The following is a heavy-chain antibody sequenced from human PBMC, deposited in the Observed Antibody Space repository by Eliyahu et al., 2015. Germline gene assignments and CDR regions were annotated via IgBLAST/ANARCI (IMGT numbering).Heavy chain of an antibody. D-gene: IGHD4-17*01. CDR1: GGSFSGYY. CDR3: ARHSKRGHGDYGRPRFPNWFDP. Sequence: QVQLQQWGAGLLKPSETLSLTCAVYGGSFSGYYWSWIRQPPGKGLEWIGEINHSGSTNYNPSLKSRVTISVDTSKNQFSLKLSSVTAADTAVYYCARHSKRGHGDYGRPRFPNWFDPWGQGTLVTVSS. J-gene: IGHJ5*02. V-gene: IGHV4-34*01. CDR2: INHSGST.